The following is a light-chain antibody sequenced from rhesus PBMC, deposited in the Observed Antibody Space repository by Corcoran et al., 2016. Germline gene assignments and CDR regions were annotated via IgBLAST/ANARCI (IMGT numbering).Light chain of an antibody. Sequence: EIVLTQSPATLSLSPGERATLSCRASQRVSRSLAWYQQKPGQTPRLLMYDAPTRATGIPDRFGGSGSGTDITLTISSLQPEDFATYYSQQHGSVPLTFGGGTKVEIK. CDR1: QRVSRS. CDR3: QQHGSVPLT. CDR2: DAP. V-gene: IGKV3-42*02. J-gene: IGKJ4*01.